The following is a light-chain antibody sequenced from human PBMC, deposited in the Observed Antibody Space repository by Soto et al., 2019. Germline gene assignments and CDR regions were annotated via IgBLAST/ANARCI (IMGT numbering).Light chain of an antibody. V-gene: IGLV2-23*01. CDR3: CSYAGSSTPHV. Sequence: QSALTQPASVSGSPGQSITISCTGTSSDVGSYNLVSWYQQHPGKAPKLMIYEGSKRPSGVSNRFSGSKSGNTASLTISGLQAEDEADYYCCSYAGSSTPHVSGTGTKVTVL. J-gene: IGLJ1*01. CDR2: EGS. CDR1: SSDVGSYNL.